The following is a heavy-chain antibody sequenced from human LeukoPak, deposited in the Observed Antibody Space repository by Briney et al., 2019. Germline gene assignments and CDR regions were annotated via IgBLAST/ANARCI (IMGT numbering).Heavy chain of an antibody. CDR1: GGSISSYY. J-gene: IGHJ4*02. D-gene: IGHD3-10*01. CDR2: IYTSGST. V-gene: IGHV4-4*07. CDR3: ARDTYYYGSGSYYNICFDY. Sequence: SETLSLTCTVSGGSISSYYWSWIRQPAGKGLEWIGRIYTSGSTNYNPSLKSRVTMSVDTSKTQFSLKLSSVTAADTAVYYCARDTYYYGSGSYYNICFDYWGQGTLVTVPS.